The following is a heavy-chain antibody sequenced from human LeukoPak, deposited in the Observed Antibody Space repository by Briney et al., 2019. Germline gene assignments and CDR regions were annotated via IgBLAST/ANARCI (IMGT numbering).Heavy chain of an antibody. CDR2: INHSGST. D-gene: IGHD3-22*01. CDR3: ARGSLSSGYYLRH. Sequence: PSETLSLTCAVCGGTFSGYYWSWIRQPPGKGLEWIGEINHSGSTNYNPSLKTRVTISVDTSKNQFSLKLSSVTAADTAVYYCARGSLSSGYYLRHWGQGTLVTVSS. V-gene: IGHV4-34*01. J-gene: IGHJ4*02. CDR1: GGTFSGYY.